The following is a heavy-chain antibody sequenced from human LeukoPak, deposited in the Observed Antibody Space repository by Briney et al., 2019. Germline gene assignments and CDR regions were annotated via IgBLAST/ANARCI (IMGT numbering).Heavy chain of an antibody. Sequence: SETLSLTCTVSGDSISSGDYYWSWIRQPAGKGLEWIGRISSSGSTNYNPSLKSRVTISVDTSKNQFSLKLSSVTAADTAVYYCARGKPQFSSWIQLWLMSFGFDPWGQGTLVTVSS. CDR3: ARGKPQFSSWIQLWLMSFGFDP. J-gene: IGHJ5*02. V-gene: IGHV4-61*02. CDR1: GDSISSGDYY. CDR2: ISSSGST. D-gene: IGHD5-18*01.